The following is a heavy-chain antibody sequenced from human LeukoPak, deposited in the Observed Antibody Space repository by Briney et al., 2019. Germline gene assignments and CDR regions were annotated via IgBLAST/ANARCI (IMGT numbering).Heavy chain of an antibody. CDR2: IYYSGST. D-gene: IGHD6-19*01. J-gene: IGHJ4*02. V-gene: IGHV4-39*01. Sequence: SETLSLTCTVSGGSISSSSYYWGWIRQPPGKGLEWIGSIYYSGSTYYNPSLKSRVTISVDTSKNQFSLKLSSVTAADTAVYYCASVRPFRYSSGWWGQGTLVTVSS. CDR1: GGSISSSSYY. CDR3: ASVRPFRYSSGW.